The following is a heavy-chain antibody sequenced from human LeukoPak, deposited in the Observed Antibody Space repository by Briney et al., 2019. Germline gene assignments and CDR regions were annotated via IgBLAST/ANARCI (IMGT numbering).Heavy chain of an antibody. Sequence: PSETLSLACTVSGGSISSYWSWIRQPAGKGLEWIGRIYGSGTTTYNPSLKSRVSMSIDTSKNQFSLKLMSVTAADTAVYYCARDSGTTGEVKFDHWGQGTPVTVSS. CDR2: IYGSGTT. J-gene: IGHJ5*02. V-gene: IGHV4-4*07. D-gene: IGHD3-10*01. CDR3: ARDSGTTGEVKFDH. CDR1: GGSISSY.